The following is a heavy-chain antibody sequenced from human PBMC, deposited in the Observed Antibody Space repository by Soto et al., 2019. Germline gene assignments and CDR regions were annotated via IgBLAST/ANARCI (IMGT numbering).Heavy chain of an antibody. D-gene: IGHD5-12*01. CDR1: GGSFSGYY. Sequence: SETLSLTCAVYGGSFSGYYWSWIRQPPGKGLEWIGEINHSGSTNYNPSLKSRVTISVDTSKNQFSLKLSSVTAADTAVYYCARALRWRWLRLPIPYFDYWGQGTLVTVSS. CDR2: INHSGST. J-gene: IGHJ4*02. CDR3: ARALRWRWLRLPIPYFDY. V-gene: IGHV4-34*01.